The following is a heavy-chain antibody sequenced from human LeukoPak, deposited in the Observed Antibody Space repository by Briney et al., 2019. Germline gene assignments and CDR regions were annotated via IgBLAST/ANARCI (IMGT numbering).Heavy chain of an antibody. J-gene: IGHJ4*02. D-gene: IGHD1-14*01. Sequence: SETLSLTCSVSGGSVSTSHYYWGWIRQPPGRGLEWIGNVYYSGTTYSNPSLGSRVSISVDTSRNQFTLKLNSVTAADTAVYYCAREEGGTLYYWGQGTLVTVSS. CDR2: VYYSGTT. V-gene: IGHV4-39*06. CDR3: AREEGGTLYY. CDR1: GGSVSTSHYY.